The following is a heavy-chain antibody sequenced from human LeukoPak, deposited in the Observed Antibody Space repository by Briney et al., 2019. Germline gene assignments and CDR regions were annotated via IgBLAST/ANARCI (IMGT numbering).Heavy chain of an antibody. Sequence: SETLSLTCTVSGGSISSNYWSWIRQPPGKGLEWIGYIYYSGSTHYNPSLKSRVTISVDTHKNQFSLKLSSVTAAGTAVYYCARVAGDYYGSGSYSPWFDPWGQGTLVTVSS. CDR1: GGSISSNY. J-gene: IGHJ5*02. V-gene: IGHV4-59*01. D-gene: IGHD3-10*01. CDR2: IYYSGST. CDR3: ARVAGDYYGSGSYSPWFDP.